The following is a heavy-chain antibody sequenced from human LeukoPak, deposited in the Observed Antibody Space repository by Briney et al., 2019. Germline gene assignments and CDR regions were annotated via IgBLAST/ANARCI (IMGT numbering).Heavy chain of an antibody. CDR2: MNPNSGNT. Sequence: ASVKVSCKASGYTFTSHDINWVRQATGQGLEWMGWMNPNSGNTGYAQKFQGRVTITRNTSISTAYMELSSLRSEDTAVYYCARRITIFGVVITLGYWGQGTLVTVSS. J-gene: IGHJ4*02. D-gene: IGHD3-3*01. V-gene: IGHV1-8*03. CDR3: ARRITIFGVVITLGY. CDR1: GYTFTSHD.